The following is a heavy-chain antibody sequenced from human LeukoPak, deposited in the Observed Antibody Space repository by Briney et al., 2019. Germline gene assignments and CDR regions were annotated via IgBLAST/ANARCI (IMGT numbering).Heavy chain of an antibody. J-gene: IGHJ6*02. Sequence: SETLSLTCTVSGDSISSYHWSWIRQPPGKGLEGIRHIYYTGSTNYNPSLKSRVTISLDTSKNQFSLKRSSVTAADTAVYYCTRSLGVVIHGGMDVWGQGTTVTVSS. V-gene: IGHV4-59*01. CDR1: GDSISSYH. CDR3: TRSLGVVIHGGMDV. D-gene: IGHD3-3*01. CDR2: IYYTGST.